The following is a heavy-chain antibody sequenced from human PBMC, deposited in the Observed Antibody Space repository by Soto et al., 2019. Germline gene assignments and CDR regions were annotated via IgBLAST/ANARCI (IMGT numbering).Heavy chain of an antibody. D-gene: IGHD3-22*01. CDR3: AAISSGYYRVFDY. V-gene: IGHV1-58*01. CDR1: GATFTSST. Sequence: SVKVSCKASGATFTSSTVNWVRQARGQPPEWIGWILVGSGQTNSAQKFQGRVAITRDMSTYTAYLELNSLRSDDSAVYYCAAISSGYYRVFDYWGQGTPVTVSS. J-gene: IGHJ4*02. CDR2: ILVGSGQT.